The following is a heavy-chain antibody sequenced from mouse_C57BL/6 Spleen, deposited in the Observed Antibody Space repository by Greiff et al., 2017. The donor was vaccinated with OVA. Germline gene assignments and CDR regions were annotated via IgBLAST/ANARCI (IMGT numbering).Heavy chain of an antibody. CDR2: INPSSGYT. D-gene: IGHD2-3*01. CDR1: GYTFTSYW. V-gene: IGHV1-7*01. J-gene: IGHJ4*01. Sequence: VQLQQSGAELAKPGASVKLSCKASGYTFTSYWMHWVKQRPGQGLEWIGYINPSSGYTKYTQKFKDKATLTADKYSSTAYMQLSSLTYEDSAVYYCARVPYDGYPYYAMDYWGQGTSVTVSS. CDR3: ARVPYDGYPYYAMDY.